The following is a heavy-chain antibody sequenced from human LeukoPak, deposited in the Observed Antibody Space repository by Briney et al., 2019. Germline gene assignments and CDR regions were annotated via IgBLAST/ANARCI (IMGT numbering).Heavy chain of an antibody. Sequence: PSDTLSLTCAVYGGSFTGYYWSWIRQPPGKGLEWIGEINHSGSTTYNPSTKSQVTISVDTSKTQFTLNLTSVTAADTAVYYCARLYIGGYSRSTNYNWFDPWGQGTLVTVSS. J-gene: IGHJ5*02. CDR1: GGSFTGYY. CDR3: ARLYIGGYSRSTNYNWFDP. V-gene: IGHV4-34*01. CDR2: INHSGST. D-gene: IGHD6-13*01.